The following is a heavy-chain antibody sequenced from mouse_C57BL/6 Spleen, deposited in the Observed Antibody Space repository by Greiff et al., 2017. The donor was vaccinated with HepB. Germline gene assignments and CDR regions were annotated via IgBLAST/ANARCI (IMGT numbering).Heavy chain of an antibody. CDR3: ARGTVVAEDY. CDR2: IDPSDSYT. Sequence: QVQLQQPGAELVMPGASVKLSCKASGYTFTSYWMHWVKQRPGQGLEWIGEIDPSDSYTNYNQKFKGKSTLTVDKSSSTAYMQLSSLTSEDSAVYDCARGTVVAEDYWGQGTTLTVSS. CDR1: GYTFTSYW. V-gene: IGHV1-69*01. D-gene: IGHD1-1*01. J-gene: IGHJ2*01.